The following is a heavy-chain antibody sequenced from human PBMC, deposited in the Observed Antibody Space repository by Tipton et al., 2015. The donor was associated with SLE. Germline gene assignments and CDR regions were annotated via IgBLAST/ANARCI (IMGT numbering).Heavy chain of an antibody. CDR1: GGSISGTNSY. Sequence: TLSLTCSVSGGSISGTNSYWDWVRQPPGKGPEGIGRITNNGNTYYIPSLQSRVTMSVDTSKNHFSLKLSSVTAADTAVYYCARHDTNYGRNWFDPWGQGTLVTVSS. V-gene: IGHV4-39*01. D-gene: IGHD2-8*01. CDR3: ARHDTNYGRNWFDP. CDR2: ITNNGNT. J-gene: IGHJ5*02.